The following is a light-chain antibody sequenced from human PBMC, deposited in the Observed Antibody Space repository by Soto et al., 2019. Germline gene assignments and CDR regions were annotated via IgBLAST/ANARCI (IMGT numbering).Light chain of an antibody. V-gene: IGKV3-20*01. Sequence: EIVLTQSPGTLSLSPGERATLSCRASQRVDSRFLAWFQQKPGQAPRLLIYRASTRATGIPDRFSGSGSGTDFTLTISRLEPEDFAVYYCQHYGSSLWTFGQGTKVEIK. J-gene: IGKJ1*01. CDR1: QRVDSRF. CDR2: RAS. CDR3: QHYGSSLWT.